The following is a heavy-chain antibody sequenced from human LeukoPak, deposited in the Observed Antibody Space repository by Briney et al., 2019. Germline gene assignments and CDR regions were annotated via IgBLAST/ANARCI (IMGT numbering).Heavy chain of an antibody. J-gene: IGHJ6*03. V-gene: IGHV3-7*03. CDR2: IKQDGSEK. CDR1: GFTLSSYW. CDR3: VREHYNYYMDV. Sequence: PGGSLRLSCAASGFTLSSYWMSWVRQAPGKGLEWVANIKQDGSEKYYVDSVKGRFTISRDNGKNSLYLQMNSLRAEDTALYYCVREHYNYYMDVWGKGTTVTVSS.